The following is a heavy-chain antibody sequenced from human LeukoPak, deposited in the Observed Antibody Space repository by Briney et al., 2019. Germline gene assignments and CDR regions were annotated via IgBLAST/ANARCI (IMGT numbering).Heavy chain of an antibody. CDR2: IYYSGSI. V-gene: IGHV4-59*08. CDR3: ARHSHGNFYGPFDY. D-gene: IGHD2/OR15-2a*01. CDR1: GGSISNYY. J-gene: IGHJ4*02. Sequence: SETLSLTCTVSGGSISNYYWSWIRQPPGKGLEWIGHIYYSGSINYNPSLKSRVTISLDTSKNQFSLKLSSVAAADTAVYYCARHSHGNFYGPFDYWGQGTLVTVSS.